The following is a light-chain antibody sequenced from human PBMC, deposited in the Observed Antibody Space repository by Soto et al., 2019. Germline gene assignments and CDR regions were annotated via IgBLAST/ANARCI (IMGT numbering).Light chain of an antibody. J-gene: IGKJ1*01. CDR3: QQYGSSPPWT. Sequence: EIVLTQSPGTLSLSPGERATLSCRASQSVSSSYLAWYQQKPGQAPRLLIYGASSRATGIPDRFSGSGSGTAFTLTISRLEPEDLAVYYCQQYGSSPPWTFGQGTQVEIK. CDR2: GAS. CDR1: QSVSSSY. V-gene: IGKV3-20*01.